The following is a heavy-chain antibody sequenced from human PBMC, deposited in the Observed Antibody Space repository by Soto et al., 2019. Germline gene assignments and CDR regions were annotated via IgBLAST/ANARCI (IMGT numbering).Heavy chain of an antibody. CDR2: ISAYNDNT. CDR1: GYTFNSYG. Sequence: QVQLVQSGAEVKKPGASVKVSCKASGYTFNSYGISRVRQAPGQGLEWMGWISAYNDNTNYAQNLQGRVTRTTDTSTRTAYMELRRLRSDGTAVYSCARESPPEDYWGQGTLGAVSS. CDR3: ARESPPEDY. J-gene: IGHJ4*02. V-gene: IGHV1-18*01.